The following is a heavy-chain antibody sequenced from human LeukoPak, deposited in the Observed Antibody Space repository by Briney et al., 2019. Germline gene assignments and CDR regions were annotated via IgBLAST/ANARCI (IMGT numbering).Heavy chain of an antibody. CDR1: GGSISSGDYY. Sequence: SETLSLTCTVSGGSISSGDYYWSWIRQPPGKGLEWIGYIYYSGSTYYNPSLKSRVTISVDTSKNQFSLKLSSVTAADTAVYYCARDLNPDCSSTSCYGGYWFDPWGQGTLVTVSS. CDR3: ARDLNPDCSSTSCYGGYWFDP. V-gene: IGHV4-30-4*08. D-gene: IGHD2-2*01. J-gene: IGHJ5*02. CDR2: IYYSGST.